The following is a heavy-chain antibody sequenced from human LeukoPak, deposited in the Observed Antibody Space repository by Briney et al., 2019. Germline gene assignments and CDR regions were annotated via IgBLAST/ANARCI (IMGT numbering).Heavy chain of an antibody. CDR3: VRDSLAFYDSSNSYEFFDY. Sequence: ASVKVSCKASGYTFTTYGISWVRQAPGQGLEWMGWISTYNGNTNYAQRFQGRVTMTTDTSTSTAYMELRSLRSDDTAVYYCVRDSLAFYDSSNSYEFFDYWGQGTLVTVSS. CDR1: GYTFTTYG. CDR2: ISTYNGNT. J-gene: IGHJ4*02. D-gene: IGHD3-22*01. V-gene: IGHV1-18*01.